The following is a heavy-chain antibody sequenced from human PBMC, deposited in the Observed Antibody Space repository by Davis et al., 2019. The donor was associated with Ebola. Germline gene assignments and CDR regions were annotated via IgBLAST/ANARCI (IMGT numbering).Heavy chain of an antibody. Sequence: SETLSLTCAVYGGSFSGYYWSWIRQPPGKGLEWIGYIYYSGSTNYNPSLKSRVTISVDTSKNQVSLKLRTATAADTAMYYCARQSVEMATISHFDYWGQGTLVTVSS. CDR2: IYYSGST. CDR1: GGSFSGYY. V-gene: IGHV4-59*08. CDR3: ARQSVEMATISHFDY. D-gene: IGHD5-24*01. J-gene: IGHJ4*02.